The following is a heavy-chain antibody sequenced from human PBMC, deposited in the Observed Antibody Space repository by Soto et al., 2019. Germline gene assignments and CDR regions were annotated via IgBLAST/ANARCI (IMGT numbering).Heavy chain of an antibody. J-gene: IGHJ3*02. D-gene: IGHD2-2*01. V-gene: IGHV3-21*01. CDR2: ISSSSSYI. CDR1: GFTFSSYS. CDR3: ARVDCSSTSCYFANAFDI. Sequence: PGGSLRLSCAASGFTFSSYSMNWVRQAPGKGLEWVSSISSSSSYIYYADSVKGRFTISRDNAKNSLYLQMNSLRAEDTAVYYCARVDCSSTSCYFANAFDIWGQGTMVTVSS.